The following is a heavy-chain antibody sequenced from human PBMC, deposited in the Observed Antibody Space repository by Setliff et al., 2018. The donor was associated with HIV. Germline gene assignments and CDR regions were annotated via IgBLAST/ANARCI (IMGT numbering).Heavy chain of an antibody. J-gene: IGHJ3*02. CDR1: GYSFTTYS. V-gene: IGHV7-4-1*02. CDR3: ARANIYSDAFDI. CDR2: ISSNTGNP. D-gene: IGHD2-21*01. Sequence: ASVKVSCKASGYSFTTYSLNWVRQVPGQGVEWMGWISSNTGNPTYAQDFTGRFVFSLDTSVNTAYLQITTLKAEDSAVYYCARANIYSDAFDIWGQGTMGTVSS.